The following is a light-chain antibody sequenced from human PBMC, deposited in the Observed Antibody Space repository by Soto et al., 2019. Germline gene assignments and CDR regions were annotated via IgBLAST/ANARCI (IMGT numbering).Light chain of an antibody. CDR3: QQYCGSPIT. Sequence: IVLTQSPGTLSLSPGERVTLSCRASQSVTTRLDWYQHKPGQAPTLLMSGASNRASGVPVRFSGSGSGTDFTLTITRLEPEDFALYYCQQYCGSPITFGLGTRLEIK. J-gene: IGKJ5*01. CDR1: QSVTTR. CDR2: GAS. V-gene: IGKV3-20*01.